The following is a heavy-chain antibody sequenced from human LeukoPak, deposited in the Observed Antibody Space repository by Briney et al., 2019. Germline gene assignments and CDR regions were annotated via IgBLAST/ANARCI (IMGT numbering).Heavy chain of an antibody. J-gene: IGHJ4*02. CDR2: INHSGST. CDR3: ARGKGAY. V-gene: IGHV4-34*01. Sequence: SETLSLTCAVYGGSFSGYYWSWIRQPPGKGLEWIGEINHSGSTNYNPSLKSRVTISVDTSKNQFSLKLSSVTDADTAVYYCARGKGAYWGQGTLVTVSS. D-gene: IGHD3-16*01. CDR1: GGSFSGYY.